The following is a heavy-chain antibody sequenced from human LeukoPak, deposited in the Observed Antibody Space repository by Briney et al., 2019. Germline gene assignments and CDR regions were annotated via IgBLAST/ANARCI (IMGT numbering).Heavy chain of an antibody. CDR2: IASDGSST. CDR3: ARDVSGSYYLDY. V-gene: IGHV3-74*01. CDR1: GFTFSSYW. J-gene: IGHJ4*02. Sequence: GGSLRLSGAASGFTFSSYWMNWVLQAPGKGLVWVSRIASDGSSTTYADSVKGRFSISRDNAKNTLYLQMNSLRVEDTAVYYCARDVSGSYYLDYWGQGTLVTVSS. D-gene: IGHD3-9*01.